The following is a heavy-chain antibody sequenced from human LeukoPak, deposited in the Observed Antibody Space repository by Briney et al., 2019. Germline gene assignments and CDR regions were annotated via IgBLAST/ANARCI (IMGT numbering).Heavy chain of an antibody. CDR3: ARDTGYSSSWYYFDY. CDR2: IRSKTYSGAT. J-gene: IGHJ4*02. Sequence: GGSLRLSCTTSGFTFGDYGMSWFRQAPGKGLEWVSFIRSKTYSGATDYAASVKGRFVISRDDSESIAYLQMNSLRAEDTAVYYCARDTGYSSSWYYFDYWGQGTLVTVSS. CDR1: GFTFGDYG. D-gene: IGHD6-13*01. V-gene: IGHV3-49*03.